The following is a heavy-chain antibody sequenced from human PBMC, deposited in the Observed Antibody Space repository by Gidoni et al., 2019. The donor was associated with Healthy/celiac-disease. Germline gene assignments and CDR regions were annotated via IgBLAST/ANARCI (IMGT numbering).Heavy chain of an antibody. Sequence: EVQLVQSGSEVNKPGASLQIYCTGSGFSFTNYWIGWLRQLPGKGLEWMGIIYPGDSDTRYSPSFQGQVTISADKSISTAFLQWSSLKASDTAMYYCARQGAGSSSWYAYWGQGTLVTVSS. J-gene: IGHJ4*02. D-gene: IGHD6-13*01. CDR2: IYPGDSDT. V-gene: IGHV5-51*01. CDR3: ARQGAGSSSWYAY. CDR1: GFSFTNYW.